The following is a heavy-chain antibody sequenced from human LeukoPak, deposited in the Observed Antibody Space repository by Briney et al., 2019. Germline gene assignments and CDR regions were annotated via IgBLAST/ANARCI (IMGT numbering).Heavy chain of an antibody. CDR3: ARGELGSSWYGAFDI. CDR2: IYTSGST. Sequence: PSETLSLTCTVSGGSISSGSYYWSWIRQPAGKGLEWIGRIYTSGSTNYNPSLKSRVTISVDTSKNQFSLKLSSVTAADTAVYYCARGELGSSWYGAFDIWGQGTMVTVSS. CDR1: GGSISSGSYY. V-gene: IGHV4-61*02. D-gene: IGHD6-13*01. J-gene: IGHJ3*02.